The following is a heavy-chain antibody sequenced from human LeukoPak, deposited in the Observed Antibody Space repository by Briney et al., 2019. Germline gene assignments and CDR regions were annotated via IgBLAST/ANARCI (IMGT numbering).Heavy chain of an antibody. CDR1: GGTFSSYA. CDR3: ARDGYGGHGDIDY. Sequence: ASVKVSCKASGGTFSSYAISWVRQAPGQGLEWMGWISAYTGNTNYAQKVQDRVSMTTDTSTSTAYMELRSLRSDDTAVYFCARDGYGGHGDIDYWGQGTLVTVSS. V-gene: IGHV1-18*01. J-gene: IGHJ4*02. D-gene: IGHD4-23*01. CDR2: ISAYTGNT.